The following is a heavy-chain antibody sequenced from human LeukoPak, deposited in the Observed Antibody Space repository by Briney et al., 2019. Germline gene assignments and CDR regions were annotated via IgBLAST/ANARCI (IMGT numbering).Heavy chain of an antibody. D-gene: IGHD2-2*02. CDR2: VSGTGGST. CDR1: GFTFSSYG. Sequence: GGSLRLSCAASGFTFSSYGMHWVRQAPGKGLEWVSAVSGTGGSTYYADSVKGRFTISRDNSKNTLYLQMNSLSTEDTAVYYCAKESTLCSSTSCYTGVDYWGQGTLVTVSS. V-gene: IGHV3-23*01. J-gene: IGHJ4*02. CDR3: AKESTLCSSTSCYTGVDY.